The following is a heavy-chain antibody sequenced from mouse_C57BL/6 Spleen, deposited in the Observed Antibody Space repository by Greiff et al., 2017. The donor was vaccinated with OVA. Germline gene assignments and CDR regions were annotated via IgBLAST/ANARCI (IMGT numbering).Heavy chain of an antibody. Sequence: QVQLQQSGAELVKPGASVKMSCKASGYTFTSYWITWVKQRPGQGLEWIGDIYPGSGSTNYNEKFKSKATLTVDTSSSTAYMQLSSLTSEDSAVYYGALYDGFAHWYFDVWGTGTTVTVSS. D-gene: IGHD2-3*01. CDR2: IYPGSGST. J-gene: IGHJ1*03. V-gene: IGHV1-55*01. CDR3: ALYDGFAHWYFDV. CDR1: GYTFTSYW.